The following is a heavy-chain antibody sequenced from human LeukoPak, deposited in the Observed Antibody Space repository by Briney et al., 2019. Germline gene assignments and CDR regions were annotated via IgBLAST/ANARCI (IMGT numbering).Heavy chain of an antibody. J-gene: IGHJ4*02. CDR3: SRRISSGSYSDY. CDR2: INYSGNT. V-gene: IGHV4-38-2*01. D-gene: IGHD1-26*01. Sequence: SETLSLTCAVSGYSISSGYYWGWIRQSPGKGLEWIGSINYSGNTYYNPSLKSRVTMSVDTSKNQFSLKLSSVPAADTAVYYCSRRISSGSYSDYWGQGTLVTVSS. CDR1: GYSISSGYY.